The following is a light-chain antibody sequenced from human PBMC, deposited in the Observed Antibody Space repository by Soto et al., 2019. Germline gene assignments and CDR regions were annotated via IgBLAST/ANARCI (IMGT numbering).Light chain of an antibody. CDR2: NND. Sequence: QPVLTQPPSASGTPGQRVTISRSGSSSNIGANPINWYQQLPGTAPKLLSYNNDQRPSGVPDRFSASKSGTSASLAISGLQSEDEADYYCEAWDDSLYGAVLGGGSKLTVL. V-gene: IGLV1-44*01. CDR1: SSNIGANP. CDR3: EAWDDSLYGAV. J-gene: IGLJ2*01.